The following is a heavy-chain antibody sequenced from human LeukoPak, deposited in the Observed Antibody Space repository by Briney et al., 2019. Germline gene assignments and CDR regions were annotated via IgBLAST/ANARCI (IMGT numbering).Heavy chain of an antibody. Sequence: GGSLRLSCAASGFTFSSYTMNWVRQTPGKGLEWVSSISSSSSYIYFADSVKGRFTSSRDNAKNSLYLQMNSLRAEDTAVYYCARDRDGSGWHDYWGQGTLVTVSS. CDR1: GFTFSSYT. CDR3: ARDRDGSGWHDY. V-gene: IGHV3-21*01. J-gene: IGHJ4*02. D-gene: IGHD6-19*01. CDR2: ISSSSSYI.